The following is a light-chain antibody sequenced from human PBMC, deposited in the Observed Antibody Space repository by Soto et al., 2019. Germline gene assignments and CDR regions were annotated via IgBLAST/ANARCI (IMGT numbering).Light chain of an antibody. CDR2: LNSDGSH. V-gene: IGLV4-69*01. J-gene: IGLJ2*01. CDR3: QTWVTGIQV. CDR1: SGHSSYA. Sequence: QPVLTKSPSASASLGASVKLTCTLSSGHSSYAIAWHQQQPEKGPRYLMKLNSDGSHSKGDGIPDRFSGSSSGAERYLTISSFQSEDEADYYCQTWVTGIQVFGGGTKLTVL.